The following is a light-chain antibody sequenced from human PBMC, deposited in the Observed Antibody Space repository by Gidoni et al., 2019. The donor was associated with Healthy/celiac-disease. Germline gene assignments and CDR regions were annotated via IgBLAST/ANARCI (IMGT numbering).Light chain of an antibody. V-gene: IGLV2-14*01. J-gene: IGLJ2*01. CDR2: EVS. Sequence: QSALTQPASVSGSPGQSITISCTGTSSDVGGYNYVSWYQQHPGKAPKLMTYEVSKRPSGVSNRFSGSKSGNTASLTISGLQAEDEADYYCSSYTSSSTIFGGGTKLTVL. CDR3: SSYTSSSTI. CDR1: SSDVGGYNY.